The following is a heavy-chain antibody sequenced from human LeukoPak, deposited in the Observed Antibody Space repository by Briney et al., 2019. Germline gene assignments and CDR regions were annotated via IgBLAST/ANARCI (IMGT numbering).Heavy chain of an antibody. J-gene: IGHJ1*01. Sequence: SVKVSCKASGGTFSSYAISWVRQAPGQGLEWVGGITPMFGTANYAQKFQGRVTITADESTSTAYMELSSLRSEDTAVYYCARDSSEFRSLIFHWGQGTLVTVSS. CDR3: ARDSSEFRSLIFH. CDR1: GGTFSSYA. V-gene: IGHV1-69*13. D-gene: IGHD3-9*01. CDR2: ITPMFGTA.